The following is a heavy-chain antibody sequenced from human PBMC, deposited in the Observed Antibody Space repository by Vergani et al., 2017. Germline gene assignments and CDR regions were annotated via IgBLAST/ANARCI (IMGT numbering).Heavy chain of an antibody. CDR1: GFTFGDYY. V-gene: IGHV3-7*01. Sequence: EVHLEESGGGLVQPGGSLRLSCVASGFTFGDYYIAWIRLAPGKGLDWVASIKRDGTETFYVDSVKGRFTISRNNAKTTLYLQMNSLRDEDRGVYYCARISGGSAPYLHYWGQGTLVTVAS. J-gene: IGHJ1*01. CDR2: IKRDGTET. CDR3: ARISGGSAPYLHY. D-gene: IGHD2-15*01.